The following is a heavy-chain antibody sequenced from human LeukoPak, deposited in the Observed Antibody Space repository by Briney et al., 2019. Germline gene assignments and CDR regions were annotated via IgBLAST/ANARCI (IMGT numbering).Heavy chain of an antibody. CDR1: GGSISSGGYY. Sequence: SETLSLTCTVSGGSISSGGYYWSWIRQHPGKGLEWIGYTYYSGSTYYNPSLKSRVTISVDTFKNQFSLKLSSVTAADTAVYYCAREYSSSWADAFDIWGQGTMVTVSS. D-gene: IGHD6-13*01. CDR3: AREYSSSWADAFDI. V-gene: IGHV4-31*03. J-gene: IGHJ3*02. CDR2: TYYSGST.